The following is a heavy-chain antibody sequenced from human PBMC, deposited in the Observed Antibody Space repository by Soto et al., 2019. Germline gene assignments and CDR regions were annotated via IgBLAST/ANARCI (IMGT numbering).Heavy chain of an antibody. V-gene: IGHV1-46*01. CDR3: ARGGNGDNVGYWYFDL. D-gene: IGHD4-17*01. Sequence: QVQLVQSGAEVKKPGSSVEVSCKASGYTFTTYYMHWVRDAAGQGLEWMGVINPGGVSTKYAQKFQDRVTMTSDTSTSTVYMDLSSLRSEDTAVYFCARGGNGDNVGYWYFDLWGRGTQVTVSP. J-gene: IGHJ2*01. CDR2: INPGGVST. CDR1: GYTFTTYY.